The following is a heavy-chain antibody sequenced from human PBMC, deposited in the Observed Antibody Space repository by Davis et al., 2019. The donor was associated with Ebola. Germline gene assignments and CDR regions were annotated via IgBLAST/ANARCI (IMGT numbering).Heavy chain of an antibody. CDR1: GFTFSAYS. J-gene: IGHJ5*01. Sequence: GESLKISCVGSGFTFSAYSMSWVRQAPGKGLEWVSSISSDNLHIYHADSLKGRFTVSRDNAKNSLFLQMNSLRAEDTAVYYCARSGTTWFDSWGQGTLVTVSS. CDR3: ARSGTTWFDS. D-gene: IGHD4-17*01. CDR2: ISSDNLHI. V-gene: IGHV3-21*01.